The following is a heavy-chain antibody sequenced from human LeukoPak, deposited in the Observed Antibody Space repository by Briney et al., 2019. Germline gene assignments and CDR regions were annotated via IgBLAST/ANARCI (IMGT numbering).Heavy chain of an antibody. D-gene: IGHD6-13*01. J-gene: IGHJ4*02. CDR3: ATARWQQLLFDY. CDR2: FDPEDGET. V-gene: IGHV1-24*01. CDR1: GYTLTELS. Sequence: ASVKVSCKVSGYTLTELSMHWVRQAPGKGLEWMEGFDPEDGETIYAQKFQGRVTMTEDTSTDTAYMELSSLRSEDTAVYYCATARWQQLLFDYWGQGTLVTVSS.